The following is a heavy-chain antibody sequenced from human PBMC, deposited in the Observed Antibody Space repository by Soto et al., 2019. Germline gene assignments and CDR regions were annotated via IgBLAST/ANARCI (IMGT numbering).Heavy chain of an antibody. CDR2: IYYSGST. CDR1: GGSISSSSYY. J-gene: IGHJ5*02. V-gene: IGHV4-39*01. D-gene: IGHD6-19*01. Sequence: SETLYLTCTVSGGSISSSSYYWGWIRQPPGKGPEWIGSIYYSGSTYYNPSLKSRVTISVDTSKNQFSLKLSSVTAADTAVYYCASYSSGWPYNWFDPWGQGTLVTVSS. CDR3: ASYSSGWPYNWFDP.